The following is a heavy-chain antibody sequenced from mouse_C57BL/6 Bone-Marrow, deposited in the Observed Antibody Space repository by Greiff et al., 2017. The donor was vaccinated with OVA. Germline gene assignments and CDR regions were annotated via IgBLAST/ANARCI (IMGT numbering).Heavy chain of an antibody. D-gene: IGHD1-1*01. V-gene: IGHV2-2*01. CDR1: GFSLTSYG. Sequence: QVQLKESGPGLVQPSQSLSITCTVSGFSLTSYGVHWVRQSPGKGLEWLGVIWSGGSTVYNAAFISRLSISKDNSKSQVFFKMNSLQADDTAIYYCARNLYGSSPRDAMDYWGQGTSVTVSS. J-gene: IGHJ4*01. CDR2: IWSGGST. CDR3: ARNLYGSSPRDAMDY.